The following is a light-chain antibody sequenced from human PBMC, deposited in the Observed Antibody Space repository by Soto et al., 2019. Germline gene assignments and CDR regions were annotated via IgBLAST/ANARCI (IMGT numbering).Light chain of an antibody. Sequence: VLTQPRSVSGSPGQSVTISCTGTSSDVGGYNYVSWYQQHPGKAPKLMIYDVSKRPSGVPDRFSGSKSGNTASLTISGLQAEDEADYYCCSYAGSYTSYVFGTGTKVTVL. J-gene: IGLJ1*01. CDR3: CSYAGSYTSYV. CDR2: DVS. CDR1: SSDVGGYNY. V-gene: IGLV2-11*01.